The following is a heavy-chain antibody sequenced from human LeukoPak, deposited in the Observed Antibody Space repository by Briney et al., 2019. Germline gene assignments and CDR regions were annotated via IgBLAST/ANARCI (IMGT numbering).Heavy chain of an antibody. V-gene: IGHV3-23*01. CDR1: GFTFSSYA. CDR2: ISGSGGST. Sequence: GVSLRLSCAASGFTFSSYAMSWLRQAPGKGLEWVSAISGSGGSTYYADSVKGRFTISRDNSKNTLYLQMNSLRAEDTAVYYCAKAGNDVAYYFDYWGQGTLVTVSS. CDR3: AKAGNDVAYYFDY. J-gene: IGHJ4*02. D-gene: IGHD1-1*01.